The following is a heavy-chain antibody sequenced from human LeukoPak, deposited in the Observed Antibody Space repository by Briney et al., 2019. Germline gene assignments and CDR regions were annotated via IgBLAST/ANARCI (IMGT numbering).Heavy chain of an antibody. J-gene: IGHJ5*02. V-gene: IGHV4-59*08. CDR3: ARNVGYYYDSSGYPNWFDP. D-gene: IGHD3-22*01. Sequence: SETLSLTCTVSGGSISSYYWSWIRQPPGKGLEWIGSIYHSGSTYYNPSLKSRVTISVDTSKNQFSLKLSSVTAADTAVYYCARNVGYYYDSSGYPNWFDPWGQGTLVTVSS. CDR2: IYHSGST. CDR1: GGSISSYY.